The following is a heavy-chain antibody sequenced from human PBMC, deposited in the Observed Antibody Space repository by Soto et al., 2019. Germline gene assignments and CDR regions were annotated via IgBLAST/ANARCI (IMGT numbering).Heavy chain of an antibody. V-gene: IGHV3-23*01. CDR3: ARGPSHGAFDT. CDR1: GFTFSSCA. Sequence: GGSLRLSCAASGFTFSSCAMGWVRQAPGKGLEWVSDIIDSGGSTYYADYVKGRFTISRDNAKNTLYLQMNSLRAEDTAVYYCARGPSHGAFDTWGQGTMVTVSS. CDR2: IIDSGGST. J-gene: IGHJ3*02.